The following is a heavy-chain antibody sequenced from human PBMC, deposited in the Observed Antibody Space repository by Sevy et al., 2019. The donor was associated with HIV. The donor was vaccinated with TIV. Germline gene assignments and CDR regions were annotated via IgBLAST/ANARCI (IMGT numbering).Heavy chain of an antibody. V-gene: IGHV1-24*01. CDR2: FDPEDGET. Sequence: ASVKVSCKVFGYTLSELSMHWVRQTPGKGLEWMGSFDPEDGETIYAQKFQGRVAMTEDTSTDTAYMELRSLRSEDTALFYCAITKDYYDNSGYPFDYWGQGTLVTVSS. D-gene: IGHD3-22*01. J-gene: IGHJ4*02. CDR1: GYTLSELS. CDR3: AITKDYYDNSGYPFDY.